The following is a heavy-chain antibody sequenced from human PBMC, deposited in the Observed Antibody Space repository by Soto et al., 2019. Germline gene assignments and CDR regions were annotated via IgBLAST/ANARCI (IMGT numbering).Heavy chain of an antibody. J-gene: IGHJ4*02. CDR2: ISYDGSNK. CDR3: AKSYGDYVLDY. CDR1: GFIFSSYG. Sequence: QVQLVESGGGVVQPGRSLRLSCAASGFIFSSYGMHWVRQAPGKGLEWVAVISYDGSNKYYADSVKGRFTISRDNSKNTLYLQMNSLRAEDTAVYYCAKSYGDYVLDYWGQGTLVTVSS. D-gene: IGHD4-17*01. V-gene: IGHV3-30*18.